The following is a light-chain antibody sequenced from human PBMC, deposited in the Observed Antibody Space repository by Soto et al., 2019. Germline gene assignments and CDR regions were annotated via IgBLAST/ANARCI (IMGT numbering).Light chain of an antibody. CDR2: DAS. V-gene: IGKV1-33*01. Sequence: DIPTNQSPSSLSAPVGDRVTITCQASQDISNYLNWYQQRPGKAPKLLIYDASNLETGVPSRFSGSGSGTDFTFTISSLQPEDIATYYCQQYANRPLTFGGGTKVDIK. CDR1: QDISNY. CDR3: QQYANRPLT. J-gene: IGKJ4*01.